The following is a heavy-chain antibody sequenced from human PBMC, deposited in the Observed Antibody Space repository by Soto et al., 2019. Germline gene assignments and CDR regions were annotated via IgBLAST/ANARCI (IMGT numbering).Heavy chain of an antibody. V-gene: IGHV2-70*01. D-gene: IGHD4-17*01. CDR3: ARIDYGGTPGAFYI. Sequence: SGPTLVNPTQTLTLTCTFSGFSLITSGMCVSWIRQPPGKSLEWLALIDWDDDKYYSTSLKTRLTISKDTSKNQVVLTMTNMDPVDKARYYCARIDYGGTPGAFYIWGQGTMVTISS. CDR2: IDWDDDK. CDR1: GFSLITSGMC. J-gene: IGHJ3*02.